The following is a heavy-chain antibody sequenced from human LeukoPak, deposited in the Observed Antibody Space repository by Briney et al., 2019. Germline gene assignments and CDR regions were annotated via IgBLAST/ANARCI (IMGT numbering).Heavy chain of an antibody. J-gene: IGHJ3*02. CDR2: ISSSGSTI. CDR1: GFTFSSYE. D-gene: IGHD5-18*01. Sequence: PGGSLRLSCAASGFTFSSYEMNWVRQGPGKGLEWVSYISSSGSTIYYADSVKGRFTISRDNAKNSLYLQMNSLRAEDTAVYYCARLVSGYSYGHDAFDIWGQGTMVTVSS. CDR3: ARLVSGYSYGHDAFDI. V-gene: IGHV3-48*03.